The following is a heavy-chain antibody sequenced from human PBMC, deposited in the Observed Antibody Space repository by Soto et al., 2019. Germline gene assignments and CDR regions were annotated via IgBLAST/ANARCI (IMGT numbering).Heavy chain of an antibody. Sequence: GGSLRLSCSASGFTFSSYAMHWVRQAPGKGLEYVSAISSNGGSTYYADSVKGRFTISRDNSKNTLYLQMNSLRAEDTAVYYCFTIRPPPLSDYWGQGTLVTVSS. J-gene: IGHJ4*02. V-gene: IGHV3-64D*08. CDR1: GFTFSSYA. CDR2: ISSNGGST. CDR3: FTIRPPPLSDY. D-gene: IGHD2-2*01.